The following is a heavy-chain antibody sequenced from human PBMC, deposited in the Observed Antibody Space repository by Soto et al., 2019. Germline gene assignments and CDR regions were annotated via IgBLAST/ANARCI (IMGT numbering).Heavy chain of an antibody. J-gene: IGHJ4*02. Sequence: QVQLVESGGAVVQPGKSLRLSCAASGFTFSSYGMYWVRQAPGKGLEWVAAIAYDGSNKYHGDSVKGRFTISRDNSNNTLYLQMNSLRVEDTAVYYCAKDIVRYTYGACDYWGQGALVTVSS. CDR3: AKDIVRYTYGACDY. CDR2: IAYDGSNK. CDR1: GFTFSSYG. D-gene: IGHD5-18*01. V-gene: IGHV3-30*18.